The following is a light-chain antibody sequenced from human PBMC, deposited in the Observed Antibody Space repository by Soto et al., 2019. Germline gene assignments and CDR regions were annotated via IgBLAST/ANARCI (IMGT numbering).Light chain of an antibody. J-gene: IGKJ5*01. CDR1: QDISNY. CDR2: DAS. V-gene: IGKV1-33*01. CDR3: QQYDNLPRT. Sequence: DIQMTQSPSSLSASVGDRVTITCQASQDISNYLNWYQQKPGKAPKLLIYDASNLETGVPSRFSGSGSGTDFTLTISSLQAEDIATYYCQQYDNLPRTFGQGTRLEIK.